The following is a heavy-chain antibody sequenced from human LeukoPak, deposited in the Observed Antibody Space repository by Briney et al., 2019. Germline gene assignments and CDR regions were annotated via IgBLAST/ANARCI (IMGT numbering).Heavy chain of an antibody. J-gene: IGHJ3*02. CDR1: GGAFSSYA. Sequence: SVKVSCKASGGAFSSYAISWVRQAPGQGLEWMGGIIPIFGTANYAQKFQGRVTITADESTSTAYMELSSLRSEDTAVYYCARGIAVATDAFDIWGQGTMVTVSS. V-gene: IGHV1-69*13. CDR2: IIPIFGTA. CDR3: ARGIAVATDAFDI. D-gene: IGHD6-19*01.